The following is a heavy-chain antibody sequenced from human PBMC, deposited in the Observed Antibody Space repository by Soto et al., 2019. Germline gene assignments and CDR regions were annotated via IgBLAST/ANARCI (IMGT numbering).Heavy chain of an antibody. J-gene: IGHJ3*02. V-gene: IGHV4-59*01. CDR2: IYYSGST. Sequence: PSETLSLTCTVSGGSISSYYWSWIRQPPGKGLECIGYIYYSGSTNYNPSLKSRFTVSRDNSKNSLYLQMNSLTTEDTALYSCAKFGWGGSYSESHASDIWGQGTMVTVSS. CDR1: GGSISSYY. CDR3: AKFGWGGSYSESHASDI. D-gene: IGHD1-26*01.